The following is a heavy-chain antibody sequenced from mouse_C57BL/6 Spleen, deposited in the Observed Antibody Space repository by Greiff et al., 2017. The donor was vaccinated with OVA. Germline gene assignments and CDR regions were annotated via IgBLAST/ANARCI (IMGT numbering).Heavy chain of an antibody. CDR3: ARNYGPRYFDY. CDR1: GYSFTGYF. D-gene: IGHD1-2*01. J-gene: IGHJ2*01. V-gene: IGHV1-20*01. Sequence: EVQLQQSGPELVKPGDSVKISCKASGYSFTGYFMNWVMQSHGKSLSWIGRIHPYNGDTFSNQKFKGKATLTVDKSSSTAHMELRSLTSEDSAVYYCARNYGPRYFDYWGQGTTLTVSS. CDR2: IHPYNGDT.